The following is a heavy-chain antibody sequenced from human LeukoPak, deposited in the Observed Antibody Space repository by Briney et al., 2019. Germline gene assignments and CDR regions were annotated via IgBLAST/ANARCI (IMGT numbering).Heavy chain of an antibody. V-gene: IGHV3-21*01. CDR3: ARDGRIGIAAAGMPTKFGMDV. Sequence: PGGSLRFSCAASGFTFSSHAMSWVRQAPGKGLEWVSSISSSSSYIYYADSVKGRFTISRDNAKNSLYLQMNSLRAENTAVYYCARDGRIGIAAAGMPTKFGMDVWGQGTTVTVSS. CDR2: ISSSSSYI. D-gene: IGHD6-13*01. CDR1: GFTFSSHA. J-gene: IGHJ6*02.